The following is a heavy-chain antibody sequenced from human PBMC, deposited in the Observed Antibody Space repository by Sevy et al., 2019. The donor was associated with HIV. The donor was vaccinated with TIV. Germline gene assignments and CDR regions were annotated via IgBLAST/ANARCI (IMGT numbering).Heavy chain of an antibody. J-gene: IGHJ3*02. Sequence: SQTLSLTCAISGDSVSSNSAVWNWIRQSPSRGLEWLGRTYYRSKWYNDYTVSVKSRITINPDPSKNQFSLQLNSVTPEDTAMYYCARKDDSVGSFDIWGQGTMVTVSS. V-gene: IGHV6-1*01. CDR2: TYYRSKWYN. D-gene: IGHD3-16*01. CDR1: GDSVSSNSAV. CDR3: ARKDDSVGSFDI.